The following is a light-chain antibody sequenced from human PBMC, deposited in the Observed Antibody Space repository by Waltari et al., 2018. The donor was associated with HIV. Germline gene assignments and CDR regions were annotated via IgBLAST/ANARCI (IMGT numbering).Light chain of an antibody. Sequence: DLVMTQSPDSLAVSLGARATFNCTSSRSIFYIRNYLAWYQQKPGQPPKVLIYWASTRAFGVPDRFSGSGSGTDFTLTISRVQAGDVATYYWQQHYILRSTFGGGTKLEI. CDR2: WAS. CDR1: RSIFYIRNY. J-gene: IGKJ4*01. CDR3: QQHYILRST. V-gene: IGKV4-1*01.